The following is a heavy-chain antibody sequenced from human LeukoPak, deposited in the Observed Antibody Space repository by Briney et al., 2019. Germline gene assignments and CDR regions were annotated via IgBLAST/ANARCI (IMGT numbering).Heavy chain of an antibody. V-gene: IGHV1-2*02. J-gene: IGHJ4*02. CDR1: GYTFTGYY. CDR2: INPNSGGT. Sequence: GASVTVSRKASGYTFTGYYMHWVRQAPAQGLEWMGWINPNSGGTNYAQKFQGRVTMTRDTSISTAYMELSRLRSDETAVYYCARDMAVGASTADYWGQGTLVTVSS. CDR3: ARDMAVGASTADY. D-gene: IGHD1-26*01.